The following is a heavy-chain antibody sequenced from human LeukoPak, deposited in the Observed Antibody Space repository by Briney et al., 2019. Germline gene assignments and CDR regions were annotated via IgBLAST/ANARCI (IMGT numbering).Heavy chain of an antibody. J-gene: IGHJ4*02. CDR3: ASPSVRGVINH. CDR2: INHSGST. V-gene: IGHV4-34*01. Sequence: SETLSLTCAVYGGSFSGYYWSWIRQPPRKGLEWIGEINHSGSTNYNPSLKSRVTISVDTSKNQFSLKLSSVTAADTAVYYCASPSVRGVINHWGQGTLVTVSS. D-gene: IGHD3-10*01. CDR1: GGSFSGYY.